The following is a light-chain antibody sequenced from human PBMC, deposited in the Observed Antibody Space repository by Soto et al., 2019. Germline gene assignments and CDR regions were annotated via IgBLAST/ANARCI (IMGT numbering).Light chain of an antibody. CDR3: QQSYSTLLT. CDR2: AAS. Sequence: DIQMTQSPSSLSASVGDRVTITCRASQSISSYLNWHQQKPGKAPKLLIYAASSLQSGVPSRFSGSGSGTDFTLTISSLQPEDFATYYCQQSYSTLLTFGQRTKV. CDR1: QSISSY. V-gene: IGKV1-39*01. J-gene: IGKJ1*01.